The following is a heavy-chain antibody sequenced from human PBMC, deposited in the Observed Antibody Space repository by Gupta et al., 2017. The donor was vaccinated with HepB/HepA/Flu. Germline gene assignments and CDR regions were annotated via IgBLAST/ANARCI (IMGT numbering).Heavy chain of an antibody. CDR2: ISAVSSDGSNI. CDR3: ARNGDASGYYWYFDL. D-gene: IGHD3-22*01. CDR1: GFTLRNYG. Sequence: QVHLVESGGGVVQPGRSLRPSCAAYGFTLRNYGMHWVRQAPGKGLQWVTAISAVSSDGSNIYYADSLRGRLTISRDNSKNTLYLEINSLRADDTAVYYCARNGDASGYYWYFDLWGRGTLVTVSS. J-gene: IGHJ2*01. V-gene: IGHV3-33*01.